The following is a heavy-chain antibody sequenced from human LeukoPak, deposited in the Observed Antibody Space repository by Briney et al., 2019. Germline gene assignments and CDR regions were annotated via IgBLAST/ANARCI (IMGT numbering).Heavy chain of an antibody. CDR3: AREGAPYCSSTSCYYYYGMDV. D-gene: IGHD2-2*01. V-gene: IGHV1-18*01. CDR1: GYTFTSYG. Sequence: ASVKVSCKASGYTFTSYGISWVRQAPGQGLEWMGWISAYNGNTNYAQKLQGRVTMTTDTSTSTAYMELRSLRSDDTAVYYCAREGAPYCSSTSCYYYYGMDVWGQGTTDTVSS. CDR2: ISAYNGNT. J-gene: IGHJ6*02.